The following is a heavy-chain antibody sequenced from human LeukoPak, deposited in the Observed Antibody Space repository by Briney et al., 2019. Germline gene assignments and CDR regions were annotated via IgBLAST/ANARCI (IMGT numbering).Heavy chain of an antibody. CDR2: INHSGST. Sequence: SETLSLTCAVYGGSFSGYYWSWIRQPPGKGLEWIGEINHSGSTNYNPALESRATISVDTSKNQFTLKLSSVPAAETAVHYCARAPRYCSTTSCYRGEFDYWGQGTLVTVSS. CDR3: ARAPRYCSTTSCYRGEFDY. V-gene: IGHV4-34*01. D-gene: IGHD2-2*01. CDR1: GGSFSGYY. J-gene: IGHJ4*02.